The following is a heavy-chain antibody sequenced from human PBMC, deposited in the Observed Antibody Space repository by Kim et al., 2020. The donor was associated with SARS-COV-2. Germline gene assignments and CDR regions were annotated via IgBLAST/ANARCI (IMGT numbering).Heavy chain of an antibody. CDR1: GFTVSSNY. CDR3: ARVLREGELTDIVVVPEHYYYYGMDV. D-gene: IGHD2-2*01. Sequence: GGSLRLSCAASGFTVSSNYMSWVRQAPGKGLEWVSVIYSGGSTYYADSVKGRFTISRHNSKNTLYLQMNSLRAEDTAVYYCARVLREGELTDIVVVPEHYYYYGMDVWGQGTTVTVSS. CDR2: IYSGGST. J-gene: IGHJ6*02. V-gene: IGHV3-53*04.